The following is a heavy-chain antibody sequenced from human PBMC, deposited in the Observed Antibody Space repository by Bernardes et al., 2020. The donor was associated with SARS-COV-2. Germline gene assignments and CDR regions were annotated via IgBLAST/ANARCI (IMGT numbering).Heavy chain of an antibody. CDR3: ARGGSPRWGSTSCYSCDSGYWFHP. J-gene: IGHJ5*02. D-gene: IGHD2-2*01. Sequence: LSLTCAVSGGSITDYYWSWIRQSPGEGLEWIGEVNESGSTAYNPSLESRVTISVDTSKNLFSLKVTPVTAADTAVYYCARGGSPRWGSTSCYSCDSGYWFHPWGQGTLVTVSS. CDR1: GGSITDYY. V-gene: IGHV4-34*01. CDR2: VNESGST.